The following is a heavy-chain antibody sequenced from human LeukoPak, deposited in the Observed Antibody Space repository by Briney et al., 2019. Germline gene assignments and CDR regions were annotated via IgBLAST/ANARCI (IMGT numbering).Heavy chain of an antibody. V-gene: IGHV3-20*01. J-gene: IGHJ4*02. CDR2: INWNGGSI. CDR3: ARKSNPYNYGLNFVY. Sequence: PGGSLRLSCAASGFTFGDYGMTRVRQAPGKGLELVSGINWNGGSIAYADSVKGRSTVSRDNAKNSLYLQMNSLSAEATAFYHCARKSNPYNYGLNFVYWGQGTLVSVS. D-gene: IGHD5-18*01. CDR1: GFTFGDYG.